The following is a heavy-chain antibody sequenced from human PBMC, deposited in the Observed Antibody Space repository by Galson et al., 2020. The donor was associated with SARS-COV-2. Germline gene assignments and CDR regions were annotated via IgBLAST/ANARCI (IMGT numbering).Heavy chain of an antibody. J-gene: IGHJ6*02. CDR3: AKRKELFWLGELNQGLDV. CDR2: ISYEGSIK. CDR1: GFTFTNYA. Sequence: GGSLRLSRAASGFTFTNYAMHWVRQAPGKGLEWVALISYEGSIKYYADSVKGRFTISRDSSKNTLYLQMNSLSAGDTAVYYCAKRKELFWLGELNQGLDVWGQGTTVTVS. D-gene: IGHD3-10*01. V-gene: IGHV3-30*18.